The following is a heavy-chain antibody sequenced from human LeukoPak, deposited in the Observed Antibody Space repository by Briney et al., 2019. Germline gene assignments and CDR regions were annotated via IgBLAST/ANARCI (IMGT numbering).Heavy chain of an antibody. CDR3: ARQRYDILTGYYSDWFDP. CDR2: INHSGST. J-gene: IGHJ5*02. D-gene: IGHD3-9*01. CDR1: GGSFSGYY. Sequence: PSETLSLTCAVYGGSFSGYYWSWIRQPPGKGLEWIGEINHSGSTNYNPSLKSRVTISVDTSKNQFSLKLSSVTAADTAVYHCARQRYDILTGYYSDWFDPWGQGTLVTVSS. V-gene: IGHV4-34*01.